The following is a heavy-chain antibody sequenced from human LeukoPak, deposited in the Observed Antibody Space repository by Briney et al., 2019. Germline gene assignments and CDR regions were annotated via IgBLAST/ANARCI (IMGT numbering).Heavy chain of an antibody. CDR1: GFTVSSNY. CDR3: AKDNSRGDAFDI. Sequence: GGSLRLSCAASGFTVSSNYMSWVRQAPGKGLEWVSIIYAGDSTSYADSVKGRFTISRDNSKNTLYLQMNSLRAEDTAVYYCAKDNSRGDAFDIWGQGTMVTVSS. CDR2: IYAGDST. J-gene: IGHJ3*02. V-gene: IGHV3-53*01.